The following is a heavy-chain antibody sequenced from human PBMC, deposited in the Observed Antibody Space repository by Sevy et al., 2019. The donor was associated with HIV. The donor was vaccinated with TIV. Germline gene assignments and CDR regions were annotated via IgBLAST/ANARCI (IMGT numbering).Heavy chain of an antibody. V-gene: IGHV1-69*06. J-gene: IGHJ4*02. CDR2: IIPIFGTA. Sequence: ASVKVSCKASGGTFSSYAISWVRQALGQGLEWMGGIIPIFGTANYAQKFQGRVTITADKSTSTAYMELSSLRSEDTAVYYCARANYGSGSYPFDYWGQGTLVTVSS. D-gene: IGHD3-10*01. CDR1: GGTFSSYA. CDR3: ARANYGSGSYPFDY.